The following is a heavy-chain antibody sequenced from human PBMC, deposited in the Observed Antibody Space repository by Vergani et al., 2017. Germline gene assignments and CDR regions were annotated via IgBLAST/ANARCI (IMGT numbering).Heavy chain of an antibody. D-gene: IGHD2-8*01. CDR2: ISRSRSTI. V-gene: IGHV3-48*01. CDR1: GSTFSSYA. Sequence: EVQLVESGGGLVQPGGSLRLSCAASGSTFSSYAMNWVRQAPGKGLERVSYISRSRSTIYYADSVKGRFTISRDNAKNSLHLQMNNLRAEDTAVYYCARQSRDVFCTNGVCPLGYWGQGALVTVSS. J-gene: IGHJ4*02. CDR3: ARQSRDVFCTNGVCPLGY.